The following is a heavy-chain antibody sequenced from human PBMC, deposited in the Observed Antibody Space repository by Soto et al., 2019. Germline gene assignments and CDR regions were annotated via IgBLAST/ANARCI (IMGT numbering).Heavy chain of an antibody. CDR2: IYPGDSDT. V-gene: IGHV5-51*01. D-gene: IGHD3-10*01. CDR3: ARHGSGTYYNVDY. CDR1: GYSFTSYW. J-gene: IGHJ4*02. Sequence: LGESLKISCKGSGYSFTSYWIGWVRQMPGKGLVWMGIIYPGDSDTRYSPSFQGQVTISAVKSISTAYLQWSSLKASDTVMYYCARHGSGTYYNVDYWGQGTLVTVSS.